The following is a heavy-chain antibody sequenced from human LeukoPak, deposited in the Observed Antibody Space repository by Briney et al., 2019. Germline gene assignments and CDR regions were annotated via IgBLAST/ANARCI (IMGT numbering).Heavy chain of an antibody. CDR3: AKDGSLWGYSSGYHVY. J-gene: IGHJ4*02. CDR2: ISGSGGNT. Sequence: GGSLRLSCAPSGFTFSTYAMSWVRQAPGKGLEWVSAISGSGGNTYYADSVKGRFTISRDNSKNTVYLQMNSLRAEDTAVYFCAKDGSLWGYSSGYHVYWGQGALVTVSS. V-gene: IGHV3-23*01. CDR1: GFTFSTYA. D-gene: IGHD6-19*01.